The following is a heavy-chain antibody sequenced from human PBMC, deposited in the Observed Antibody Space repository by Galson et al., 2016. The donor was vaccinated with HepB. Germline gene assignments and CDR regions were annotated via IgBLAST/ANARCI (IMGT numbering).Heavy chain of an antibody. Sequence: CKASGYTFTSYGLSWVRQAPGQGLEWMGWINPYSDNTNYAQKFQGRVAMTTDTSTSTAYMELRSLRSDDTAVYYCARGGTVSVGYFYYLDVWGKGTTVTVSS. CDR3: ARGGTVSVGYFYYLDV. D-gene: IGHD1-7*01. CDR2: INPYSDNT. CDR1: GYTFTSYG. J-gene: IGHJ6*03. V-gene: IGHV1-18*04.